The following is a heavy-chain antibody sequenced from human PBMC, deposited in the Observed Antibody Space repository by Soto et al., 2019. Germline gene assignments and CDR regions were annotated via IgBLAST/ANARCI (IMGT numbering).Heavy chain of an antibody. J-gene: IGHJ4*01. CDR1: SASISSADYY. CDR2: FHSSGAT. V-gene: IGHV4-30-4*01. CDR3: ASIWFGDFDY. Sequence: QVQLQESGPGLVKPSQTLSLTCTVSSASISSADYYWSWIRQPPGKGLEWIGYFHSSGATYKDPSLKSRVTISVDTSKNQISLKLDSVTAADTAIYYCASIWFGDFDYWGHGTLVTISS. D-gene: IGHD3-10*01.